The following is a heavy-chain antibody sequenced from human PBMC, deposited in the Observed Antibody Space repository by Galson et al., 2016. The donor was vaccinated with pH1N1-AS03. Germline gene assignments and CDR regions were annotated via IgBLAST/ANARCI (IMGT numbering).Heavy chain of an antibody. CDR1: GFTFDDYA. CDR3: VKERGTVITSNTFDI. J-gene: IGHJ3*02. V-gene: IGHV3-9*01. Sequence: LRLSCAASGFTFDDYAMHWVRQTPEKGLEWVSRISWNSAAIDYADSVQGRFTISRDNAKNSLYLQMDGLTADDTALYYCVKERGTVITSNTFDIWGQGTMVTVSS. D-gene: IGHD4-17*01. CDR2: ISWNSAAI.